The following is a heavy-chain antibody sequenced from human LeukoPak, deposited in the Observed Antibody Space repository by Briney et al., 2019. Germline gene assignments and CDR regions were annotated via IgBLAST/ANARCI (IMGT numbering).Heavy chain of an antibody. D-gene: IGHD5-18*01. J-gene: IGHJ4*02. CDR1: GFTFSRYW. Sequence: GGSLRLSCAVSGFTFSRYWMHWVRQAPGKGLVWVSRVNTDGDTANYADSVKGRFTVSRDNAKNTLYLQMNSLRAEDTAVYFCARAPLYSPVDYWGQGTLVTVSS. V-gene: IGHV3-74*01. CDR3: ARAPLYSPVDY. CDR2: VNTDGDTA.